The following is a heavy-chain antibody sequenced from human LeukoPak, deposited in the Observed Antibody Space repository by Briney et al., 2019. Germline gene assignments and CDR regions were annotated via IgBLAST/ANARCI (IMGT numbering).Heavy chain of an antibody. CDR2: ISGSGGST. Sequence: GGAPRNFCAASGLTFCTYAMSGGRQALGVGLEWGSAISGSGGSTYYADSVKGRFTISRDNSKNPLYLQMNSLRAEDTAVYYCAKDRSSSWVDYWGQGTLVTVSS. CDR3: AKDRSSSWVDY. CDR1: GLTFCTYA. D-gene: IGHD6-13*01. V-gene: IGHV3-23*01. J-gene: IGHJ4*02.